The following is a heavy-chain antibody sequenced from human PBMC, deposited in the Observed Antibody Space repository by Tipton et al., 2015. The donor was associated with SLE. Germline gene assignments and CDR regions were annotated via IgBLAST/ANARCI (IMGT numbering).Heavy chain of an antibody. CDR2: VWYDGSNK. CDR1: GFTFSSYA. J-gene: IGHJ3*02. D-gene: IGHD2-2*02. V-gene: IGHV3-33*08. CDR3: ARDIVVVPAAIAPSDAFDI. Sequence: SLRLSCAASGFTFSSYAMHWVRQAPGKGLEWVAVVWYDGSNKYYADSVKGRFTISRDNSKNTLYLQLNSLRAEDTAVYYCARDIVVVPAAIAPSDAFDIWGQGTMVTVSS.